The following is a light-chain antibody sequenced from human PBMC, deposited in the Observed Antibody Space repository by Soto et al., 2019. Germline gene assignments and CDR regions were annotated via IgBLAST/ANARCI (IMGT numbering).Light chain of an antibody. CDR1: SSNIGSNY. J-gene: IGLJ7*01. CDR2: RNN. Sequence: QSVLTQPPSASGTPGQRVTISCSGSSSNIGSNYVYWYQQLPGTAPKLLIYRNNQRPSGVPDRFSGSKSGTSASLAISGLRSEDEADYYCASWDGSLRSSVFGGGTQLTVL. V-gene: IGLV1-47*01. CDR3: ASWDGSLRSSV.